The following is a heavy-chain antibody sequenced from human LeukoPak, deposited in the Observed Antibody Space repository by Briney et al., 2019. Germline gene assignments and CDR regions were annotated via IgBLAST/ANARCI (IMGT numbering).Heavy chain of an antibody. J-gene: IGHJ4*02. D-gene: IGHD2-21*02. Sequence: SETLSLTCAVYGGSFSGYYWSWIRQPPGKGLEWIGEINHSGSTYYNPSLKSRVTISVDTSKNQFSLKLSSVTAADTAVYYCARRVVVTAIFYWGQGTLVTVSS. CDR3: ARRVVVTAIFY. CDR1: GGSFSGYY. V-gene: IGHV4-34*01. CDR2: INHSGST.